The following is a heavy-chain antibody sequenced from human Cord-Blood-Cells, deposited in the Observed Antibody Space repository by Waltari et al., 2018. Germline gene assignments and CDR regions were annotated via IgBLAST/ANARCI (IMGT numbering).Heavy chain of an antibody. Sequence: VQLVESGGGVVQPGGSLRLSCSASGFTFSSYALPWVRQAPGKGLEWVAVISHDGSNKSYADSVKGRFTISRDNSKNTLYLQMNSLRAEDTAVYYCARVSSGYFDYWGQGTLVTVSS. CDR2: ISHDGSNK. D-gene: IGHD1-26*01. CDR3: ARVSSGYFDY. CDR1: GFTFSSYA. J-gene: IGHJ4*02. V-gene: IGHV3-30-3*01.